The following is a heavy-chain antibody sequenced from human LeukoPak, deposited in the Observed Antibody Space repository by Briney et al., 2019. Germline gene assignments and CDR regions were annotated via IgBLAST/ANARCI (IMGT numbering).Heavy chain of an antibody. Sequence: SETLSLACSVSGGFSSRYYWSWVRQPLGKGLEWLGHIFYSGHSNYNASLTSRIMMSVDTSKAQFSLELASVTAADTAVYYCARIDPLGFFDQWGPGILVTVSS. D-gene: IGHD6-25*01. CDR3: ARIDPLGFFDQ. CDR1: GGFSSRYY. CDR2: IFYSGHS. V-gene: IGHV4-59*12. J-gene: IGHJ4*02.